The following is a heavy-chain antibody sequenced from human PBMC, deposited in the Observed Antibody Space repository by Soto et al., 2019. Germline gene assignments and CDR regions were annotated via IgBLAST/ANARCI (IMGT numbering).Heavy chain of an antibody. J-gene: IGHJ4*02. CDR1: GFTFSSYA. V-gene: IGHV3-23*01. D-gene: IGHD2-2*01. CDR3: AKDSDVVVPAAMGYFDY. Sequence: GGSLRLSCAASGFTFSSYAMSWVRQAPGKGLEWVSAISGSGGSTYYADSVKGRFTISRDNSKNTLYLQMNSLRAEDTAVYYCAKDSDVVVPAAMGYFDYWGQGTLVTVS. CDR2: ISGSGGST.